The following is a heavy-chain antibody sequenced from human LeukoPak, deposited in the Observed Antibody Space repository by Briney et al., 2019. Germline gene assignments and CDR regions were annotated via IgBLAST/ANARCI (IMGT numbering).Heavy chain of an antibody. CDR3: ARDQYSYGSGSYPDY. CDR1: GFTVSNSY. J-gene: IGHJ4*02. D-gene: IGHD3-10*01. V-gene: IGHV3-53*01. Sequence: GGSLRLSCAASGFTVSNSYMSWVRQAPGKGLEWVSVIYAGGRTWYADSVKGRFTISRDNFKNTLYLHMNSLRAEDTAVYYRARDQYSYGSGSYPDYWGQGTLVTVSS. CDR2: IYAGGRT.